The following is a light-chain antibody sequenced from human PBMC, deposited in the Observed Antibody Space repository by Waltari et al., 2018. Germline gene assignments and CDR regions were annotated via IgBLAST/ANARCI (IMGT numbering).Light chain of an antibody. V-gene: IGKV1-5*03. CDR1: QSISSW. CDR2: KAS. CDR3: QHYSNYPET. J-gene: IGKJ1*01. Sequence: IQMTQYPSTLSASVGARFPITCRASQSISSWLAWYQQKPGKAPKLLIYKASRLESGVTSRFSGSGSGTEFTLTISSLQPDDFATYYCQHYSNYPETFGQGTKVEI.